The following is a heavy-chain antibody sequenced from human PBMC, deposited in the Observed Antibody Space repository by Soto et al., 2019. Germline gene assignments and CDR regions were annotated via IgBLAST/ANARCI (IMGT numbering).Heavy chain of an antibody. Sequence: GESLKISCQAPGYTFTKYWVGWVRQMPGKGLEWMGIIYPDDSDTRYSPSFQGHVTISADKSISTAYLQWSSLKASDSATYYCARRDMLTGCVYFDYWGKGTQVPVS. CDR2: IYPDDSDT. D-gene: IGHD3-9*01. V-gene: IGHV5-51*01. CDR3: ARRDMLTGCVYFDY. J-gene: IGHJ4*02. CDR1: GYTFTKYW.